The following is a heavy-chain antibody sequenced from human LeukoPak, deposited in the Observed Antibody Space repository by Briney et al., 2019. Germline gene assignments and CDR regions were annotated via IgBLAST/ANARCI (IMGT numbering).Heavy chain of an antibody. Sequence: GGSLRLSCVVSGFTVSNNYMTWVRQAPGRGLEWVSSVDGGGGGTYYADSVKGRFTISRDNSKDTLYLQMNGLRAEDTAVYFCAKQSAGSAAWYSLHYDFWGQGTLVTVSS. V-gene: IGHV3-23*01. CDR1: GFTVSNNY. CDR3: AKQSAGSAAWYSLHYDF. CDR2: VDGGGGGT. D-gene: IGHD6-13*01. J-gene: IGHJ4*02.